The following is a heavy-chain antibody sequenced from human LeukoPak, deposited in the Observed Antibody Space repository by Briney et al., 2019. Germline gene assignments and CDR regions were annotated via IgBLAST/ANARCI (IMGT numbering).Heavy chain of an antibody. CDR1: GGSISSYY. Sequence: PSETLSLTCTVSGGSISSYYWSWIRQPAGKGLEWIGRIYTSGSTNYNPSLKSRVTMSVDTSKNQFSLKLSSVTAADTAVHYCASTYSSGHLWYFDYWGQGTLVTVSS. CDR3: ASTYSSGHLWYFDY. V-gene: IGHV4-4*07. J-gene: IGHJ4*02. CDR2: IYTSGST. D-gene: IGHD6-19*01.